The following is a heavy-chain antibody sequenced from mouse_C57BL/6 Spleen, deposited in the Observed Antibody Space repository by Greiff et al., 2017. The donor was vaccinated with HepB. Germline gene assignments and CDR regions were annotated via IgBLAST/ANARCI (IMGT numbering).Heavy chain of an antibody. J-gene: IGHJ4*01. V-gene: IGHV1-63*01. CDR3: ARRGYGSSYDAMDY. Sequence: QVQLQQSGAELVRPGTSVKMSCKASGYTFTNYWIGWAKQRPGHGLEWIGDIYPGGGYTNYNEKFKGKATLTADKSSSTAYMQFSSLTSEDSAIYYCARRGYGSSYDAMDYWGQRTSVTVSS. D-gene: IGHD1-1*01. CDR1: GYTFTNYW. CDR2: IYPGGGYT.